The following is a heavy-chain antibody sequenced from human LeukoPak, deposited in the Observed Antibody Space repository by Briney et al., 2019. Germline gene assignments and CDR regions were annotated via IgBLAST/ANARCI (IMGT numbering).Heavy chain of an antibody. D-gene: IGHD4-23*01. CDR1: GFTFSSYG. V-gene: IGHV3-30*18. Sequence: GGSPRLSCAASGFTFSSYGMHWVRQAPGKGLEWVAVISYDGSNKYYADSVKGRFTISRDNSKNTLYLQMNSLRAEDTAVYYCAKDQSRWRGGDAFDIWGQGTMVTVSS. CDR2: ISYDGSNK. CDR3: AKDQSRWRGGDAFDI. J-gene: IGHJ3*02.